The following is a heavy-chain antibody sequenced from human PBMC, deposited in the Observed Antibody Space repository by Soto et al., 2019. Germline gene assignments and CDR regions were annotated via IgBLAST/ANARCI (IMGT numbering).Heavy chain of an antibody. CDR1: GGSFRGYY. CDR2: INHSGST. CDR3: ARHKTPGLFDY. Sequence: SETLSLTCAVYGGSFRGYYWTRIRQPPGTGLEWIGEINHSGSTNYNPSLKSRVTISVDTSKNQFSPKLTSVTAADTAVYHCARHKTPGLFDYWGKGTLLTVSS. V-gene: IGHV4-34*01. J-gene: IGHJ4*02. D-gene: IGHD2-15*01.